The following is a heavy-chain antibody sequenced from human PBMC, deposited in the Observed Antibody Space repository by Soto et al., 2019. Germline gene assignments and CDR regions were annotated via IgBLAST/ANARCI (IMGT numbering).Heavy chain of an antibody. Sequence: ASVQVSCKASGYTFTSYYMHWVRQAPGQGLEWMGIINPSGGSTSYAQKFQGRVTMTRDTSTSTVYMELSSLRSEDTVVYYCARGYYYTSGGYYPGSFDIWGQGTMVTVSS. CDR2: INPSGGST. CDR1: GYTFTSYY. CDR3: ARGYYYTSGGYYPGSFDI. V-gene: IGHV1-46*01. J-gene: IGHJ3*02. D-gene: IGHD3-22*01.